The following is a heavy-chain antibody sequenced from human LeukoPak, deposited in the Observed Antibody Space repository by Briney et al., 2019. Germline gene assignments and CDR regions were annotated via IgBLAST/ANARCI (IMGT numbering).Heavy chain of an antibody. CDR2: INPNSGGT. CDR3: ARLGIAAAALDY. V-gene: IGHV1-2*04. Sequence: ASVKVSCKASGYTFTGYYMHWVRQAPGQGLERMGWINPNSGGTNYAQKFQGWVTMTRDTSISTAYMELSRLRSDDTAVYYCARLGIAAAALDYWGQGTPVTVSS. CDR1: GYTFTGYY. J-gene: IGHJ4*02. D-gene: IGHD6-13*01.